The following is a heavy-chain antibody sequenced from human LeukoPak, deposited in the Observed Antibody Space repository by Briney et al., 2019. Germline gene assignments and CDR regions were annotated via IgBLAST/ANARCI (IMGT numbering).Heavy chain of an antibody. CDR2: IYYSGSS. D-gene: IGHD1-26*01. Sequence: SETLSLTCTVSGGSISSSSYYRGWIRQPPGKGLEWIGSIYYSGSSHYNPSLKSRVSMSRDTAKNQFSLNLSSVTAADTAVYYCARVGVTADFDYWGQGTLVTVSS. CDR1: GGSISSSSYY. CDR3: ARVGVTADFDY. V-gene: IGHV4-39*07. J-gene: IGHJ4*02.